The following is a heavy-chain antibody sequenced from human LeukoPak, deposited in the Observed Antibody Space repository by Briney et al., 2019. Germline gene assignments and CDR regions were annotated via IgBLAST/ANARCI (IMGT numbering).Heavy chain of an antibody. CDR2: INPSGGST. V-gene: IGHV1-46*01. Sequence: ASVQVSCKASGYTFTSYYMHWVRQAPGQGLEWMGIINPSGGSTSYAQKFQGTVTMTRDTSTSTVYMELSSLRSEDTAIYYCARERPTIAARSSNWFDPWGQGTLVTVSS. CDR1: GYTFTSYY. CDR3: ARERPTIAARSSNWFDP. J-gene: IGHJ5*02. D-gene: IGHD6-6*01.